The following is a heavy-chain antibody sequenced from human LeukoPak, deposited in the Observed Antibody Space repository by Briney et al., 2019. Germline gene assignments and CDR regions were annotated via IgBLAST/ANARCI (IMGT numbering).Heavy chain of an antibody. CDR1: GGSISSYY. J-gene: IGHJ3*02. CDR3: ARHLPTYYYDSSGYYPVAFDI. Sequence: SETLSLTCTVSGGSISSYYWSWIRQPPGKGLEWIGYICYSGSTNYNPSLKSRVTISVDTSKNQFSLKLSSVTAADTAVYYCARHLPTYYYDSSGYYPVAFDIWGQGTMVTVSS. V-gene: IGHV4-59*08. D-gene: IGHD3-22*01. CDR2: ICYSGST.